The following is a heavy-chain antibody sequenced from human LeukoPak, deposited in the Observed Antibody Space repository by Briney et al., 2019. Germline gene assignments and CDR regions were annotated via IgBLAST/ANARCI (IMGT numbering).Heavy chain of an antibody. CDR1: GFTFSTYS. J-gene: IGHJ3*02. V-gene: IGHV3-48*04. D-gene: IGHD4-23*01. Sequence: QAGGSLRPSCAASGFTFSTYSMNWVRQAPGKGLEWVSFISSSSNTITYADSVKGRFTISRDNAKNSLFLQMNSLRVEDTAVYYCAKDYGGNSVLFDIWGQGTMVTVSS. CDR2: ISSSSNTI. CDR3: AKDYGGNSVLFDI.